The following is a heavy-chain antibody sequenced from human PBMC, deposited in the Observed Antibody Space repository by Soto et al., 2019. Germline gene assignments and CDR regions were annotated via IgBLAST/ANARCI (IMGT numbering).Heavy chain of an antibody. Sequence: SLRLSCEVSGFTFSAYWMHWVRQVPGKGLIWVSRISDDGSTTTYADSVKGRFTISRDNAKNTLYLQMNSLRADDTGLYYCTRGPRVSSTGTGAHWGQGTLVTVSS. J-gene: IGHJ4*02. CDR3: TRGPRVSSTGTGAH. V-gene: IGHV3-74*01. CDR1: GFTFSAYW. D-gene: IGHD1-1*01. CDR2: ISDDGSTT.